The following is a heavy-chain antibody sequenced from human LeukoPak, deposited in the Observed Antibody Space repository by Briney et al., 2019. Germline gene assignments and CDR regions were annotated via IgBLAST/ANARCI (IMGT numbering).Heavy chain of an antibody. V-gene: IGHV3-30*18. J-gene: IGHJ4*02. Sequence: PGGSLRLSCAASGFIFSNYGIHWVRQAPGKGLEWVAVISYDGSNKYYADSVKGRFTISRDNSKNTLYLQMNSLRAEDTAVYYCAKEGSLVSWGQGTLVTVSS. CDR2: ISYDGSNK. D-gene: IGHD3-10*01. CDR1: GFIFSNYG. CDR3: AKEGSLVS.